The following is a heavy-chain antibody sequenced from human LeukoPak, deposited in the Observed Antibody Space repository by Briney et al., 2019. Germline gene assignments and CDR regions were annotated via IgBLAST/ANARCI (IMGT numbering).Heavy chain of an antibody. Sequence: SETLSLTCTVSGGSISSSSYYWGWIRQPPGKGLEWIGSIYYSGSTYYNPSLKSRVTISVDTSKNQFSLKLSSVTAADTAVYYCARLYSSGWNGAYYFDYWGQGTLVTVSS. V-gene: IGHV4-39*01. CDR2: IYYSGST. CDR1: GGSISSSSYY. J-gene: IGHJ4*02. D-gene: IGHD6-19*01. CDR3: ARLYSSGWNGAYYFDY.